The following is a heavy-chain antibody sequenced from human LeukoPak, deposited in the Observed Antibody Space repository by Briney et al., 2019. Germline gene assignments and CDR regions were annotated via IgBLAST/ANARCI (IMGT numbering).Heavy chain of an antibody. CDR1: GFTFSSYS. J-gene: IGHJ4*02. V-gene: IGHV3-30*03. Sequence: GGSLRLSCAASGFTFSSYSMNWVRQAPGKGLEWVAVISYDGSNKYYADSVKGRFTISRDNSKNTLYLQMNSLRAEDTAVYYCARTYDSSGYYYAPLYYFDYWGQGTLVTVSS. CDR3: ARTYDSSGYYYAPLYYFDY. D-gene: IGHD3-22*01. CDR2: ISYDGSNK.